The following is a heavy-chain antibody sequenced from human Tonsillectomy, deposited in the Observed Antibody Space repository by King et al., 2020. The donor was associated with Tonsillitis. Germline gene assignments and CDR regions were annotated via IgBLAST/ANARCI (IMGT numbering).Heavy chain of an antibody. Sequence: QLVQSGAEVKKPGASVKVSCKASGYTFTNYYMHWVRQAPGQGLQWMGMINPSGGNTRYAQNFQGRITMTRDMSTSTVHMELSSLRSEDTAVYYCARDPDYGDYWGQGTLVTVSS. V-gene: IGHV1-46*01. CDR2: INPSGGNT. CDR1: GYTFTNYY. J-gene: IGHJ4*02. CDR3: ARDPDYGDY.